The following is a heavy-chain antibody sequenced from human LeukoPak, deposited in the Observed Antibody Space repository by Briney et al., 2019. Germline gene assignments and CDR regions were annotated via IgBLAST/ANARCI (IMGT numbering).Heavy chain of an antibody. CDR3: AAGSESYDSRGYSYYFDY. D-gene: IGHD3-22*01. CDR2: IYYSGST. Sequence: SETLSLTCTVSGGSISIYYWTWIRQPPGKGLEWIGYIYYSGSTNYNPSLKSRVTISVDTSKNQFSLKLSSVTAADTAVYYCAAGSESYDSRGYSYYFDYWGQGTLVTVSS. V-gene: IGHV4-59*01. J-gene: IGHJ4*02. CDR1: GGSISIYY.